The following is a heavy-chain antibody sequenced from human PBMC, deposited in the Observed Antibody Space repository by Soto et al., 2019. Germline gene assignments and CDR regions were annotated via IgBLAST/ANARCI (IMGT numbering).Heavy chain of an antibody. J-gene: IGHJ6*02. CDR1: GFTFSSYA. CDR2: VSAGGDMT. CDR3: ARGDRGGSGSPASYYYSGLDV. D-gene: IGHD3-10*01. V-gene: IGHV3-23*01. Sequence: GGSLRLSCAASGFTFSSYAMSWNRQAPGKGLEWVSSVSAGGDMTYYSDSVKGRFTISRDNSNNALFLQMNSLRIEDTALYYCARGDRGGSGSPASYYYSGLDVWGQGTTGTVSS.